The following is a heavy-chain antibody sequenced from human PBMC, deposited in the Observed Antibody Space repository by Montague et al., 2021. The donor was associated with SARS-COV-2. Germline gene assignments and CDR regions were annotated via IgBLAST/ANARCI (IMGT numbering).Heavy chain of an antibody. CDR2: TYYRSKWYN. D-gene: IGHD2-15*01. CDR1: GDSVSSHRAA. CDR3: SRGYCGGGSCYVFDY. J-gene: IGHJ4*02. Sequence: CAISGDSVSSHRAAWNWIRQSPGRGLEWLGGTYYRSKWYNDYAVSVEGRITINPDTSKNQFSLQLKSVTPEDTAVYYCSRGYCGGGSCYVFDYWGQGTLVTVSS. V-gene: IGHV6-1*01.